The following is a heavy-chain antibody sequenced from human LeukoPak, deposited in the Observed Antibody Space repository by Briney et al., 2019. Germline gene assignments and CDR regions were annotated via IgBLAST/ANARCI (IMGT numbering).Heavy chain of an antibody. V-gene: IGHV4-31*01. CDR1: GGSISSGGYY. J-gene: IGHJ6*02. CDR3: ARDRTLCSSTSCYSYYYYGMDV. Sequence: PSQTLSLTCTVSGGSISSGGYYWSWIRQHPGKGLEWIGYIYYSGSTYYNPSLKSQVTISVDTSKNQFSLKLSSVTAADTAVYYCARDRTLCSSTSCYSYYYYGMDVWGQGTTVTVSS. D-gene: IGHD2-2*01. CDR2: IYYSGST.